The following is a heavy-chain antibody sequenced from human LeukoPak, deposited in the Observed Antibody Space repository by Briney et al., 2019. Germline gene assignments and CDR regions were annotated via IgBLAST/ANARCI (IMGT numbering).Heavy chain of an antibody. CDR1: GFTVSSNY. CDR2: IYSGGGST. J-gene: IGHJ2*01. Sequence: GGSLRLSCAASGFTVSSNYMSWVRQAPGKGLEWVSVIYSGGGSTYHADSVKGRFTISRDNSKNTLYLQMNSLRAEDTAVYYCARDYYGGNSEVISWHFDLWGRGTLVSVSS. CDR3: ARDYYGGNSEVISWHFDL. V-gene: IGHV3-66*01. D-gene: IGHD4-23*01.